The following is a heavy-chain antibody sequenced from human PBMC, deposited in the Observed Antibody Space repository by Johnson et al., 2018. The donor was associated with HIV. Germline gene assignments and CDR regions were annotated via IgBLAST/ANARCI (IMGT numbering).Heavy chain of an antibody. Sequence: QVQLVESGGGVVQPGRSLRLSCAASGFTFSSYAMHWVRQAPGKGLEWVAVISYDGSNKYYADSVKGRFTISRDNSKNTLYLQMNSLSAEDTAVYYCASDPVPAAIRAFDIWGQGTTVTVSS. J-gene: IGHJ3*02. CDR2: ISYDGSNK. V-gene: IGHV3-30*04. D-gene: IGHD2-2*01. CDR1: GFTFSSYA. CDR3: ASDPVPAAIRAFDI.